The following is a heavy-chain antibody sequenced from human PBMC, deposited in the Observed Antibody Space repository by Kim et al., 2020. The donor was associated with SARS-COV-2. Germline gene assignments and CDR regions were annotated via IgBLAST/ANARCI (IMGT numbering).Heavy chain of an antibody. CDR1: GHFFTRDS. CDR3: LGGFYFDS. J-gene: IGHJ4*02. D-gene: IGHD3-16*01. V-gene: IGHV1-3*01. Sequence: ASVKVSCKTSGHFFTRDSIHWVRQAPGQGLEWMGGIDCGNGNTIYSQKFQGRVTFTTDTSASTAYMELSFLRSEDSAVYYCLGGFYFDSWVQGTLVTVS. CDR2: IDCGNGNT.